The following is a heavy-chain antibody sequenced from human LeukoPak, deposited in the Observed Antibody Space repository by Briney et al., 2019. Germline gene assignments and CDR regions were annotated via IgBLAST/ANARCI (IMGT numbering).Heavy chain of an antibody. J-gene: IGHJ6*02. CDR3: ARDKNTVTESPHYYYYGMDV. D-gene: IGHD4-17*01. V-gene: IGHV1-18*01. CDR1: GYTFTSYG. Sequence: ASVKVSCKASGYTFTSYGISWVRQAPGQGLEWMGWISAYNGNTNYAQKLQGRVTMTTDTSTSTAYMELSSLRSEDTAVYYCARDKNTVTESPHYYYYGMDVWGQGTTVTVSS. CDR2: ISAYNGNT.